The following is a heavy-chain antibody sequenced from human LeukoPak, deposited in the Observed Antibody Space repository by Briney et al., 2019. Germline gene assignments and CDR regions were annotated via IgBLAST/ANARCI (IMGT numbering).Heavy chain of an antibody. CDR1: GFTFSSYG. CDR3: IAALWFGELVDY. Sequence: GGSLRLSCAASGFTFSSYGMHWVRQAPGKGLEWVAVISYDGSNKYYADSVKGRFTISRDNSKNTLYLQMNSLRAEDTAVYYCIAALWFGELVDYWGQGTLVTVSS. CDR2: ISYDGSNK. D-gene: IGHD3-10*01. J-gene: IGHJ4*02. V-gene: IGHV3-30*03.